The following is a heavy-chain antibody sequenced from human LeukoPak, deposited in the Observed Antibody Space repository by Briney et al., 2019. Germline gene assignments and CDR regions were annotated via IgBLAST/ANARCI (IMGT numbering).Heavy chain of an antibody. CDR3: ARIESGGTPFNN. Sequence: GGSLRLSCAASGFTFSNYWMTWVRQAPGKGLEWAANIKRGGSEKYYVDSVKGRFTISRDNSTNSLYLQMNSLRAEDTAVYYCARIESGGTPFNNWGQGTLVTVSS. J-gene: IGHJ4*02. V-gene: IGHV3-7*01. CDR2: IKRGGSEK. D-gene: IGHD2-15*01. CDR1: GFTFSNYW.